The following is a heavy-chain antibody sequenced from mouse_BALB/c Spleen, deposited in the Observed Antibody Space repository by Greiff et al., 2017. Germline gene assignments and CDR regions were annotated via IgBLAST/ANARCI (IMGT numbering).Heavy chain of an antibody. CDR1: GFTFSSYG. V-gene: IGHV5-6-3*01. CDR2: INSNGGST. CDR3: ARARGTGFAY. J-gene: IGHJ3*01. Sequence: EVKLVESGGGLVQPGGSLKLSCAASGFTFSSYGMSWVRQTPDKRLELVATINSNGGSTYYPDSVKGRFTISRDNAKNTLYLQMSSLKSEDTAMYYCARARGTGFAYWGQGTLVTVSA. D-gene: IGHD3-3*01.